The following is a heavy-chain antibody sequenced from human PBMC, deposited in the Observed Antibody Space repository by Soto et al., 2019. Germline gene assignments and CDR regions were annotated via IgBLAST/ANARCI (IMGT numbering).Heavy chain of an antibody. CDR3: ARENSVVVPDARAISPYHYCGMAV. CDR2: ISAYNGNT. V-gene: IGHV1-18*04. J-gene: IGHJ6*02. D-gene: IGHD2-2*01. Sequence: QVQLVQSGAEVKKPGASVKVSCKASGYTFTSYGLSWVRQAPGQGIEWMAWISAYNGNTNYAQKIQGRVTLTTDTTVTTADIELTSLRCDGTSGYYCARENSVVVPDARAISPYHYCGMAVSCHGTTVTVS. CDR1: GYTFTSYG.